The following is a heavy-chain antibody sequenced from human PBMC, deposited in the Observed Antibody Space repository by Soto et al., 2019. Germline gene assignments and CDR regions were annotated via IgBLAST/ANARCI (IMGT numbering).Heavy chain of an antibody. CDR3: ARDLGYYDPIGLFDY. V-gene: IGHV3-33*01. J-gene: IGHJ4*02. CDR1: GFTFSSYG. D-gene: IGHD3-22*01. CDR2: IWYDGSNK. Sequence: PGGSLRLSCAASGFTFSSYGMHWVRQAPGKGLEWVAVIWYDGSNKYYADSVKGRFTISRDNSKNTLYLQMNSLRAEDTAVYYCARDLGYYDPIGLFDYWGQGTLVTVSS.